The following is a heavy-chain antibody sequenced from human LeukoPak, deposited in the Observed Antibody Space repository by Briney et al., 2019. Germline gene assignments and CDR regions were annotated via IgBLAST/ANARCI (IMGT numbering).Heavy chain of an antibody. J-gene: IGHJ4*02. D-gene: IGHD5-24*01. V-gene: IGHV3-21*06. CDR1: GFSFSTYS. Sequence: GGSLRLSCAGSGFSFSTYSMHWVRQAPGKGLEWVATISSTSTYIYYGDSMKGRSTISRDNAKNSLFLQMSSLRVEDTAICYCARDGIDDFNFVYFDLWGQGALVTVSS. CDR3: ARDGIDDFNFVYFDL. CDR2: ISSTSTYI.